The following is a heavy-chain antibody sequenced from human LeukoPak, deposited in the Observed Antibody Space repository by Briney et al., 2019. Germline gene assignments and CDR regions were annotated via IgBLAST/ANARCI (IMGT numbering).Heavy chain of an antibody. Sequence: ASVKVSCKASGYTFTSYDINWVRQATGQGLEWMGWMNPNSGNTGYAQKFQGRVTMTRNTSISTAYMELSSLRSEDTAVYYCARVYSSSPYYYHMDVWGKGTTVTVSS. CDR2: MNPNSGNT. V-gene: IGHV1-8*01. CDR3: ARVYSSSPYYYHMDV. CDR1: GYTFTSYD. D-gene: IGHD6-6*01. J-gene: IGHJ6*03.